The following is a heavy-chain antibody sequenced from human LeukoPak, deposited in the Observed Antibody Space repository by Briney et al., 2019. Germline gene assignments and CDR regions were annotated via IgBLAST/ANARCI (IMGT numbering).Heavy chain of an antibody. CDR2: INDNGGQR. D-gene: IGHD1-26*01. CDR3: AKTQWKVGATDYFDY. V-gene: IGHV3-23*01. CDR1: GFAFNNYA. J-gene: IGHJ4*02. Sequence: PGGSLRLSCAASGFAFNNYAMTWVRQAPGKGLEWVSNINDNGGQRHYADSVKGRFTISRDNSKNMMFLQMDSLRAEDTAVYYCAKTQWKVGATDYFDYWGQGMPVTVSS.